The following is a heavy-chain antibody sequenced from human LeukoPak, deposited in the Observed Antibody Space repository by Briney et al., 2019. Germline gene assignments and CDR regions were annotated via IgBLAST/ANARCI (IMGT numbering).Heavy chain of an antibody. Sequence: GGSLRLSCAASGFTVSSNYMSWVRQAPGKGLEWVSVIYSGGSTYYADSAKGRFTISRDNSKNTLYLQMNSLRAEDTAVYYCARYHRGLASDAFDIWGQGTMVTVSS. D-gene: IGHD3-10*01. CDR1: GFTVSSNY. V-gene: IGHV3-66*02. CDR3: ARYHRGLASDAFDI. J-gene: IGHJ3*02. CDR2: IYSGGST.